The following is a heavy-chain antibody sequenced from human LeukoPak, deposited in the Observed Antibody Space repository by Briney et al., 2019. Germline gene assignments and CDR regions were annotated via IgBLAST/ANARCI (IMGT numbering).Heavy chain of an antibody. V-gene: IGHV3-48*01. Sequence: GGSLRLSCAASGFTFSSYSMNWVRQAPGKGLERVSYISSSSSTIYYADSVKGRFTISRDNAKNSLYLQMNSLRAEDTAVYYCASTPAAAGTPEYYYGMDVWGQGTTVTVSS. D-gene: IGHD6-13*01. J-gene: IGHJ6*02. CDR3: ASTPAAAGTPEYYYGMDV. CDR2: ISSSSSTI. CDR1: GFTFSSYS.